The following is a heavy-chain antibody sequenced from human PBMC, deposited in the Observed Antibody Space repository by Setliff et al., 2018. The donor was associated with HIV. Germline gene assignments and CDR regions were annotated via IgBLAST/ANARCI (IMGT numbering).Heavy chain of an antibody. CDR3: ARHGGYYYYYMDV. D-gene: IGHD3-16*01. Sequence: GGSLRLSCAASGFTFTSYGMHWVRQAPGKGLEWVSRIDSDGSDTDYADSVKGRFTISRDNAKNSLYLQMNSLRAEDTAVYYCARHGGYYYYYMDVWGKGTTVTVSS. CDR1: GFTFTSYG. V-gene: IGHV3-21*01. J-gene: IGHJ6*03. CDR2: IDSDGSDT.